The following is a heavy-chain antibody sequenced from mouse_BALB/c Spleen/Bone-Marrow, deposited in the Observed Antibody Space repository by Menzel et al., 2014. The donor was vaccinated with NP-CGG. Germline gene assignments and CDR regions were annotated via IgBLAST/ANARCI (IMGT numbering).Heavy chain of an antibody. D-gene: IGHD1-1*01. CDR3: ARNLLLRRAMDY. CDR1: GFSLTSYG. J-gene: IGHJ4*01. V-gene: IGHV2-2*02. Sequence: QVQLKESGPGLVQPSQSLSITCTVSGFSLTSYGVHWVRQSPGKGLEWLGVIWSGGSTDYNAAFISRLSISKDNSKSXVFFKMNSLQANDTAIYYCARNLLLRRAMDYWGQGASVTVSS. CDR2: IWSGGST.